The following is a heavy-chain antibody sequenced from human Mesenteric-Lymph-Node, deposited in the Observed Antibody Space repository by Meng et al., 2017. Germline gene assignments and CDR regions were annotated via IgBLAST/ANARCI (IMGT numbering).Heavy chain of an antibody. J-gene: IGHJ4*02. Sequence: ASVKVSCKASGYTFTGYYMHWVRQAPGQGLEWMGRINPNSGGTNYAQKFQGRVTMTRDTSISTAYMELSRLRSDDTAAYYCARDANYYDSSGQDYWGQGTLVTVSS. CDR3: ARDANYYDSSGQDY. CDR2: INPNSGGT. D-gene: IGHD3-22*01. V-gene: IGHV1-2*06. CDR1: GYTFTGYY.